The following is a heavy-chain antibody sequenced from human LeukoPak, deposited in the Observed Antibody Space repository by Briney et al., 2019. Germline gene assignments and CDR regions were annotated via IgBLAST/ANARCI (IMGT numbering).Heavy chain of an antibody. CDR3: ARLTKVDSSGSYHHWGFWFDP. Sequence: PSETLSLTCTVSRGSISSGNYYWSWIRQPAGKGLEWIGLIYTSGDTNYNPSLKSRVTISLDTSKNQFSLNLTSVTAADTAVYYCARLTKVDSSGSYHHWGFWFDPWGQGTLVTVSS. J-gene: IGHJ5*02. V-gene: IGHV4-61*02. D-gene: IGHD3-10*01. CDR2: IYTSGDT. CDR1: RGSISSGNYY.